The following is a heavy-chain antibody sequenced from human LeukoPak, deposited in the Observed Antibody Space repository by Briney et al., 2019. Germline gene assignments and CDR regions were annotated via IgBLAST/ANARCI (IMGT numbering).Heavy chain of an antibody. Sequence: PGGSLRLSCAASGFTFSSYAMHWVRQAPGKGLEWVAVISYDGSNKYYADSVKGRLNISRDNSKNTLYLQVSSPRAEDTAVYYCARDWGIDSRYFDRWGQGTLVTVSS. V-gene: IGHV3-30-3*01. CDR2: ISYDGSNK. D-gene: IGHD3-16*01. CDR3: ARDWGIDSRYFDR. CDR1: GFTFSSYA. J-gene: IGHJ4*03.